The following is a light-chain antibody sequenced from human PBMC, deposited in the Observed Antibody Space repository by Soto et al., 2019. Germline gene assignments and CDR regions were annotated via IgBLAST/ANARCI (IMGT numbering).Light chain of an antibody. CDR2: SHN. V-gene: IGLV1-44*01. Sequence: QSVLTQSPSASGTPGQRVTISCSGSSSSIGSNTVNWYQQLPGTAPKLLIYSHNQRPSGVPDRFSVSKSGTSASLAISGLQSEDEADYYCATWDDSLDGYVFGTGTKVTVL. CDR3: ATWDDSLDGYV. CDR1: SSSIGSNT. J-gene: IGLJ1*01.